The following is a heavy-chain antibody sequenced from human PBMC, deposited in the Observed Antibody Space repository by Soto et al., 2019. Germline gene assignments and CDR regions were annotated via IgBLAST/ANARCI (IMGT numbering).Heavy chain of an antibody. CDR3: AKGSYTTYNWFDP. D-gene: IGHD1-26*01. V-gene: IGHV3-23*01. CDR2: MSGSGDNT. J-gene: IGHJ5*02. Sequence: EVQLLESGGGLVQPGGSLRLSCAASGFTFSSHAMSWVRQAPGKGLEWGSSMSGSGDNTYHADYVKGRFTVSRDNSKNTLYPPMTSLRVEDPSVYYCAKGSYTTYNWFDPWGKGTLVTVSS. CDR1: GFTFSSHA.